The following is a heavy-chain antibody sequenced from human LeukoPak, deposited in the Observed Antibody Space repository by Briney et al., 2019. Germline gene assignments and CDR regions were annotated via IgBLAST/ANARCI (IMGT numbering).Heavy chain of an antibody. CDR1: GFPLTSYA. CDR2: ISISGVST. J-gene: IGHJ5*02. CDR3: ARCMVLRQGWCNWFDP. Sequence: PGGSLSLSFAASGFPLTSYARSGARRAPGQGREWVSSISISGVSTYYADSVKGPFTISRDHSENTLHLQMNSLRVEDTAIYFCARCMVLRQGWCNWFDPWGQGTLVTVSS. D-gene: IGHD2-8*01. V-gene: IGHV3-23*01.